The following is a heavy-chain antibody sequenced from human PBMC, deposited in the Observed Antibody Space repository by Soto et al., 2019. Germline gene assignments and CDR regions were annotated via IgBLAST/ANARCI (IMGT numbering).Heavy chain of an antibody. V-gene: IGHV3-23*01. D-gene: IGHD2-2*02. J-gene: IGHJ6*02. CDR2: ISGSGGST. CDR1: GFTFSSYA. Sequence: GGSLRLSCAASGFTFSSYAMSWVRQAPGKGLEWVSAISGSGGSTYYADSVKGRFTISRDNSKNTLYLQMNSLRAEGTAVYYCAKDQLYCSSTSCYNYYYYGMDVWGQGTTVTVSS. CDR3: AKDQLYCSSTSCYNYYYYGMDV.